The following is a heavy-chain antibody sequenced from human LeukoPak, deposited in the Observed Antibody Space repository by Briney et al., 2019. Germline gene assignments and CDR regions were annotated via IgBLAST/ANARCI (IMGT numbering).Heavy chain of an antibody. V-gene: IGHV3-23*01. CDR3: AKGPVRAVAGVVDY. CDR1: GFTFSSYG. J-gene: IGHJ4*02. D-gene: IGHD6-19*01. CDR2: ISGSGGST. Sequence: GGSLRLSCAASGFTFSSYGMSWVRQAPGKGLEWVSAISGSGGSTYYADSVKGRFTISRDNSKNTLYLQMNSLRAEDTAVYYCAKGPVRAVAGVVDYWGQGTLVTVSS.